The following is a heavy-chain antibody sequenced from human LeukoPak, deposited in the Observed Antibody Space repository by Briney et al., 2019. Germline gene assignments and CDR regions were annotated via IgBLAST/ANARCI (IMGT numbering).Heavy chain of an antibody. V-gene: IGHV4-39*07. Sequence: SGTLSLTCAVSGASISGSNYYWGWIRQPPGKGLEWIGNIYSSGSTNYNPSLKSRVTISVDTSKNQFSLNLNSVTAADTAVYYCARQRHSSGRRFDYWGQGTLVTVSS. J-gene: IGHJ4*02. CDR1: GASISGSNYY. CDR3: ARQRHSSGRRFDY. D-gene: IGHD6-19*01. CDR2: IYSSGST.